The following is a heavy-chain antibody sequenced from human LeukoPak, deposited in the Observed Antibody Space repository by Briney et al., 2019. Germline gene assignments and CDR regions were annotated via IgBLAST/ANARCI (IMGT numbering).Heavy chain of an antibody. D-gene: IGHD1-7*01. Sequence: GGSLRLSCAASGFTFSSYAMSWVRQAPGKGLEWVSAISGSGGSTYYADSVKGRFTISRDNSKNTLYLQMNGLRAEDTAVYYCARENYAYYGMDVWGKGTTVTVSS. CDR3: ARENYAYYGMDV. V-gene: IGHV3-23*01. CDR2: ISGSGGST. J-gene: IGHJ6*04. CDR1: GFTFSSYA.